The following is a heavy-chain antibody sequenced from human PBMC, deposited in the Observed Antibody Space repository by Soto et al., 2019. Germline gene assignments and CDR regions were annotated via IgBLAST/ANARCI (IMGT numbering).Heavy chain of an antibody. CDR3: ARYSPPKKSFDSNPGWLDP. CDR1: GGSMNSYY. J-gene: IGHJ5*02. D-gene: IGHD2-21*01. V-gene: IGHV4-59*01. Sequence: QVQLQESGPGLVLPSETLSLTCTVSGGSMNSYYWTWVRQPPGKGLEWIGYVYDSGTSKYNASLVSRITLSLDTPGXXVXVSLSYVTAADTAVYFCARYSPPKKSFDSNPGWLDPWGQGTLVAVSS. CDR2: VYDSGTS.